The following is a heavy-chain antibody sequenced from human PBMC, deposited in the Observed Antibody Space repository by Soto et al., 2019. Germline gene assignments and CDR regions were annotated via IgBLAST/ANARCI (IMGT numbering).Heavy chain of an antibody. Sequence: SVKVSCKASGGSFDSYAISWVRQAPGQGLEWMGASIPVFGTSNTAQKFQGRVTFTADELTSIAYMELASLTPEDTAVYYCARSIGQSLGGGHHVFYYYYRLDVWGQGTTVTVSS. J-gene: IGHJ6*02. CDR1: GGSFDSYA. CDR3: ARSIGQSLGGGHHVFYYYYRLDV. CDR2: SIPVFGTS. V-gene: IGHV1-69*13. D-gene: IGHD3-16*01.